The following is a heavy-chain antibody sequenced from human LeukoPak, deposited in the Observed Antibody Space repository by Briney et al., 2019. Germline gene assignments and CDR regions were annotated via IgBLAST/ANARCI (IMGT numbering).Heavy chain of an antibody. V-gene: IGHV3-9*01. D-gene: IGHD3-10*01. CDR1: GFTFDDYA. CDR2: ISWNSGSI. CDR3: AKEGGRDTIYYMDV. Sequence: PGRSLRLSCAASGFTFDDYAMHWVRRAPGKDLEWVSGISWNSGSIGYADSVKGRFTISRDNAKNTLFLQMNSLRPEDTAVYYCAKEGGRDTIYYMDVWGKGTTVTVSS. J-gene: IGHJ6*03.